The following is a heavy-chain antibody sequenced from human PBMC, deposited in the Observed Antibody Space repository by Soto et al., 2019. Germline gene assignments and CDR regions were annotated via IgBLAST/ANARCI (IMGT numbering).Heavy chain of an antibody. V-gene: IGHV4-59*01. Sequence: SETLSLTCTVSGGSISSYYWSWIRQPPGKGLEWIGYIYYSGSTNYNPSLKSRVTISVDTSKNQFSLKLSSVTAADTAVYYCARDLIEFGCSSTSPCHYYYYGMDVWGQGTTVTVSS. CDR3: ARDLIEFGCSSTSPCHYYYYGMDV. CDR1: GGSISSYY. CDR2: IYYSGST. J-gene: IGHJ6*02. D-gene: IGHD2-2*01.